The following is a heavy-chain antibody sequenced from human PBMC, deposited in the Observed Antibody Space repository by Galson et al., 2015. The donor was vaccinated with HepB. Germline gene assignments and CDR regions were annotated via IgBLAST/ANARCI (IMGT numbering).Heavy chain of an antibody. D-gene: IGHD3-16*01. J-gene: IGHJ5*02. CDR2: INAGNGNT. CDR1: GYTFTSYA. Sequence: SVKVSCKASGYTFTSYAMHWVRQAPGQRLGWMGWINAGNGNTKYSQKFQGRVTITRDTSASTAYMELSSLRSEDTAVYYCARDHLKFRGVNNWFDPWGQGTLVTVSS. CDR3: ARDHLKFRGVNNWFDP. V-gene: IGHV1-3*01.